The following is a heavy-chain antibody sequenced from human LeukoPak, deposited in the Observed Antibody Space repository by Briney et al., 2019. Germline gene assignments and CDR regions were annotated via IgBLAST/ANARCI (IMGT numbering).Heavy chain of an antibody. CDR2: ISYDGSNK. V-gene: IGHV3-30-3*01. CDR3: ARDFREDGDYVFDY. J-gene: IGHJ4*02. D-gene: IGHD4-17*01. Sequence: GRSLRLSCAASGFTFSSYAMHWVRQAPGKGLESVAVISYDGSNKYYADSVKGRFTISRDNSKNTLYLQMNSLRAEDTAVYYCARDFREDGDYVFDYWGQGTLVTVSS. CDR1: GFTFSSYA.